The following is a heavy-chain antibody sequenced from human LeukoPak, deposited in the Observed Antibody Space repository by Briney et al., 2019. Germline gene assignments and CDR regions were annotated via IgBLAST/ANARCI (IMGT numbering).Heavy chain of an antibody. J-gene: IGHJ4*02. CDR1: CFTFSCHS. D-gene: IGHD5-24*01. V-gene: IGHV3-7*01. CDR3: ARWRGLQSEFDC. Sequence: AGASLIFCCAAACFTFSCHSIGWGRQAPGKVLGMVATIGLEGAQKDFVDSVKGRFTLSRDNAKNSLFLEMNRLRVEDTAVYYCARWRGLQSEFDCWGQGTLVTVSS. CDR2: IGLEGAQK.